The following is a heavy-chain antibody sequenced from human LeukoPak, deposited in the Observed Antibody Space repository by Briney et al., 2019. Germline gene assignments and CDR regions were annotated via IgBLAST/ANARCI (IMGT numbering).Heavy chain of an antibody. J-gene: IGHJ4*02. V-gene: IGHV4-38-2*01. CDR3: ARDSYCGGDCAARAVDY. CDR1: GYSISSGYY. D-gene: IGHD2-21*02. CDR2: IYHSGST. Sequence: SEPLSLTCAVSGYSISSGYYWGWIRQAPGKGLEWIGSIYHSGSTYYNPSLKSRVTISVDTSKNQFSLKLSSVTAADTAVYYCARDSYCGGDCAARAVDYWGQGTLVTVSS.